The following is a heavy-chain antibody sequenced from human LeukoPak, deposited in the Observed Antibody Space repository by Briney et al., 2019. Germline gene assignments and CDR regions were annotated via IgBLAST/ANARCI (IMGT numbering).Heavy chain of an antibody. J-gene: IGHJ4*02. CDR2: IYSGGST. CDR3: ARATPAGVYYFDY. V-gene: IGHV3-53*01. CDR1: GFTASSNY. Sequence: PGGSLRLSCAASGFTASSNYMSWVRHAPGKGLEWVSVIYSGGSTYYADSVKGRFTISRDNSKNTLYLQMNSLRAEDTAVYYCARATPAGVYYFDYWGQGNLVAVSP. D-gene: IGHD2-8*01.